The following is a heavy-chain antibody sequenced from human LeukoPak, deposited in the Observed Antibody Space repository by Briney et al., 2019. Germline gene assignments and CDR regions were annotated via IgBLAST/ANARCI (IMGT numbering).Heavy chain of an antibody. CDR1: GGSVSSGTYY. V-gene: IGHV4-61*01. D-gene: IGHD3-10*01. CDR2: IYYSGST. Sequence: SETLSLSCTVSGGSVSSGTYYWSWIRQPPGEGLEWIGYIYYSGSTNYNPSLKSRVTISVDTSKNQFSLRLSSVTAADTAVYYCARVEWFGELSPFDIWGQGTMVTVSS. J-gene: IGHJ3*02. CDR3: ARVEWFGELSPFDI.